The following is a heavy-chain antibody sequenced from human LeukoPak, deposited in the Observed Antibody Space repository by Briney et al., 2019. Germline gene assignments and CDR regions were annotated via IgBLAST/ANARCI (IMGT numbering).Heavy chain of an antibody. V-gene: IGHV4-4*02. J-gene: IGHJ4*02. D-gene: IGHD4-23*01. CDR3: ARNSGNSDVDD. CDR2: IYHSGST. Sequence: SGTLSLTCAVSGGSITSSNWWTWVRQPPEKGLEWIGEIYHSGSTNYNSSLKSRVTISVDKSKNQFSLKVTSVTAADTAVYYCARNSGNSDVDDWGQGTLVTVSS. CDR1: GGSITSSNW.